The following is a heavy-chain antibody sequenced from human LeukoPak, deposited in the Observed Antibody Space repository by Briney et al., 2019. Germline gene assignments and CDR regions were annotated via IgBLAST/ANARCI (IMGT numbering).Heavy chain of an antibody. CDR1: GFTFSSYW. Sequence: GGSLRLSCVASGFTFSSYWMSWVRQAPGKGLEWVANIKQDETEKYYVDSVKGRFTISRDNAKNSLYLQMNSLRAEDTAVYYCARVRYYYDSSGYYPAPQMGGMDVWGQGTTVTVSS. CDR3: ARVRYYYDSSGYYPAPQMGGMDV. D-gene: IGHD3-22*01. V-gene: IGHV3-7*01. CDR2: IKQDETEK. J-gene: IGHJ6*02.